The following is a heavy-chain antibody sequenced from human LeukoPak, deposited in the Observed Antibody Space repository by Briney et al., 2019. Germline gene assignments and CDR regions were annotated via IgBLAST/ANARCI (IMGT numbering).Heavy chain of an antibody. CDR2: IYYSGST. V-gene: IGHV4-59*08. D-gene: IGHD2-2*01. J-gene: IGHJ4*02. CDR1: GGSISSYY. CDR3: ARHRGLGYCSSISCKGALDY. Sequence: SETLSLTCTVSGGSISSYYWSWIRQPPGKGLEWIGYIYYSGSTNYNPSLKSRVTISVDTSKNQFSLKLSSVTAADTAAYYCARHRGLGYCSSISCKGALDYWGQGTLVTVSS.